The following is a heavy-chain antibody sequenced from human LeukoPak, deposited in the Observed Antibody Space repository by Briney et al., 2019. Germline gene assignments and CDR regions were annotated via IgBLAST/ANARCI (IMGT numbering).Heavy chain of an antibody. CDR2: IYYRGDI. J-gene: IGHJ4*02. D-gene: IGHD3/OR15-3a*01. CDR3: ATNKDWAEAD. V-gene: IGHV4-59*03. CDR1: DGSIRTYY. Sequence: SEALSLTCSVSDGSIRTYYWSWLRQSPGQGLEWIGNIYYRGDINYNPSLKSRVIISIDTSKNQFTLKVTSLTAADTAVYYCATNKDWAEADWGQGTLVIVSS.